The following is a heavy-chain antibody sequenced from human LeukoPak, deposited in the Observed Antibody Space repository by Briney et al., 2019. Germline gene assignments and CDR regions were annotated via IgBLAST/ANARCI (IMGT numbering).Heavy chain of an antibody. CDR3: AVGFDY. Sequence: GGSLRLSCAASGFIFSDYYMSWIRQTPGKGLECLAYIGNSGDTTYYADSVEGRFTVFRDNAKNSLHLQMNSLSADDTGVYYCAVGFDYWGQGTLVTVSS. CDR1: GFIFSDYY. CDR2: IGNSGDTT. V-gene: IGHV3-11*04. J-gene: IGHJ4*01.